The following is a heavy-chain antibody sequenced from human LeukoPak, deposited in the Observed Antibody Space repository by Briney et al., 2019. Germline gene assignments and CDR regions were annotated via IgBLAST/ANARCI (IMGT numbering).Heavy chain of an antibody. CDR2: TNPSGGST. Sequence: GASVTVSCKASGYTFTSYYMHWVRQAPGQGLEWMGITNPSGGSTRYAQKFQGRVTMTRDTSTSTVYMELSGLRSEDTAVYYCARGEMATGYWGHGTLVTVSS. J-gene: IGHJ4*01. V-gene: IGHV1-46*01. CDR3: ARGEMATGY. CDR1: GYTFTSYY. D-gene: IGHD5-24*01.